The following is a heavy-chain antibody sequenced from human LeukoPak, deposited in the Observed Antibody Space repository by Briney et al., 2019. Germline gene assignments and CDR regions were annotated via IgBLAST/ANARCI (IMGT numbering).Heavy chain of an antibody. CDR2: IIPIFGTA. CDR1: GGTFSSYA. V-gene: IGHV1-69*05. CDR3: ARGVFGYSSSSSDY. Sequence: GSSVKVSCKASGGTFSSYAISWVRQAPGQGLEWMGGIIPIFGTANYAQKFQGRVTITTDESTSTAYMELSSLRSEDTAVYYCARGVFGYSSSSSDYWGQGTLVTVSS. D-gene: IGHD6-6*01. J-gene: IGHJ4*02.